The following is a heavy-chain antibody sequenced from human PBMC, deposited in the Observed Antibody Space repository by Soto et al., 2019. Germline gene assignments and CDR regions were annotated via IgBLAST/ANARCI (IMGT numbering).Heavy chain of an antibody. CDR2: INPDGSVG. Sequence: EVQLLGSGGGLVQPGGSLRLSCVASGFTFSTYWMNWVRQAPGMGLEWVANINPDGSVGTYVDSVKGRFTTSRDNAKNPLYLQMNSLGADDTAVYFCAGWGGQDYNYWGQGILVTVSS. CDR1: GFTFSTYW. D-gene: IGHD3-16*01. J-gene: IGHJ4*02. V-gene: IGHV3-7*03. CDR3: AGWGGQDYNY.